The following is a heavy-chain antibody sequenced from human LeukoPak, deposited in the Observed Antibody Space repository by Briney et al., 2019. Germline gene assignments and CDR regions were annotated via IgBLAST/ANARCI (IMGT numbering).Heavy chain of an antibody. Sequence: ASVKVSCKASGYTFTSYDINWVRQATGQGLEWMGWMNPNSGNTGYAQKFQGRVTMTRNTSISTAYMELSSLRSEDTAVYYCARGEEAGLRYFDWLLHYYYGMDVWGQGTTVTVSS. CDR1: GYTFTSYD. V-gene: IGHV1-8*01. D-gene: IGHD3-9*01. CDR3: ARGEEAGLRYFDWLLHYYYGMDV. J-gene: IGHJ6*02. CDR2: MNPNSGNT.